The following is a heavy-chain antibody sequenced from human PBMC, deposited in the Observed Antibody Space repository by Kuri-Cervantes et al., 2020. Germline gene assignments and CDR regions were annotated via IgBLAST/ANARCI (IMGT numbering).Heavy chain of an antibody. CDR3: ARVRDDCSSTSCYLFDY. J-gene: IGHJ4*02. CDR2: IYYSGST. Sequence: SETLSPTCPFSGGFISSGDYYRSWIRQPPGKGLEWIGYIYYSGSTYYNPSLKSRVTISVDTSKNQFSLKLSSVTAADTAVYYCARVRDDCSSTSCYLFDYWGQGTLVTVSS. CDR1: GGFISSGDYY. V-gene: IGHV4-30-4*01. D-gene: IGHD2-2*01.